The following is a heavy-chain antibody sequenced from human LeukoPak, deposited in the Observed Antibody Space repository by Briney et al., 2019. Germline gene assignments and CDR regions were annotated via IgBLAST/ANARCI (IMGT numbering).Heavy chain of an antibody. CDR1: GFTFSSYA. D-gene: IGHD2-2*01. CDR3: AKERRGCTSTSCYYRFDY. J-gene: IGHJ4*02. CDR2: ISGSGGST. Sequence: GGSLRLSCAASGFTFSSYAMSWVRQAPGKGLEWVSGISGSGGSTHYADSVKGRFTISRDNSKNTLYLQMNSLRAEDTAVYYCAKERRGCTSTSCYYRFDYWGQGTLVTVSS. V-gene: IGHV3-23*01.